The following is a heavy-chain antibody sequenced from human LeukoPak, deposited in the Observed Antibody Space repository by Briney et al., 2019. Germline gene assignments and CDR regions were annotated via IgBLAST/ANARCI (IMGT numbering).Heavy chain of an antibody. CDR2: FDPEDGET. D-gene: IGHD3-3*01. CDR1: GYTLTELS. J-gene: IGHJ4*02. CDR3: ATNRDFWSGYFGFDY. Sequence: ASVKVSCKVSGYTLTELSMHWVRQAPGKGLEWMGGFDPEDGETIYAQKFQGRVTMTEDTSTDTAYMELSSLRSEDTAVYYSATNRDFWSGYFGFDYWGQGTLVTVSS. V-gene: IGHV1-24*01.